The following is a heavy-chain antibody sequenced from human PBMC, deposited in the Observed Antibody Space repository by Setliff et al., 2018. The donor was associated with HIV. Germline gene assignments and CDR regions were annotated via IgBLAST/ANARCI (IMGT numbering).Heavy chain of an antibody. D-gene: IGHD3-22*01. V-gene: IGHV3-30*02. CDR2: IRYDGSNK. Sequence: LRLSCAASGFTFSSYGMHWVRQAPGKGLEWVAFIRYDGSNKYYADSVKGRFTISRDNSKNTLYLQMNSLRAEDTAVYYCAKIQNHQGYYYDSSGYYPHPGSPDYCGQGTLVTVSS. CDR1: GFTFSSYG. CDR3: AKIQNHQGYYYDSSGYYPHPGSPDY. J-gene: IGHJ4*02.